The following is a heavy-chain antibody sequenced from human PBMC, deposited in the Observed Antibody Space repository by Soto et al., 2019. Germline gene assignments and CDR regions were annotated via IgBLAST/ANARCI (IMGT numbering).Heavy chain of an antibody. CDR3: VRDSAEKLSSS. CDR1: GGTFSSYR. CDR2: IVPIYRTA. V-gene: IGHV1-69*13. D-gene: IGHD6-13*01. Sequence: ASVKVSFKAAGGTFSSYRINWVRQAPGQGLEWVGGIVPIYRTADYAQKFQGRVTITADESARTSYMELRSLKSQDTAVYYCVRDSAEKLSSSWGPGTLLTVSS. J-gene: IGHJ4*02.